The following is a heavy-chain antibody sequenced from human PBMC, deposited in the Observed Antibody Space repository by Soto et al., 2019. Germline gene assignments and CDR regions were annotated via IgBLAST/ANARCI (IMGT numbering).Heavy chain of an antibody. V-gene: IGHV1-18*01. D-gene: IGHD4-4*01. J-gene: IGHJ5*02. CDR2: ISAYNGNT. CDR3: ARSMSDLQYPFDP. Sequence: GASVKVSCKASGYTFTSYGISWVRQAPGQGLEWMGWISAYNGNTNYAQKLQGRVTMTTDTSTSTAYMKLRSLRSDDTAVYYCARSMSDLQYPFDPWAREPWSPSPQ. CDR1: GYTFTSYG.